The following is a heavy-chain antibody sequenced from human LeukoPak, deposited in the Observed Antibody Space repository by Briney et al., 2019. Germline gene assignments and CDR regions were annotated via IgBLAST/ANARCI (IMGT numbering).Heavy chain of an antibody. V-gene: IGHV3-30-3*01. D-gene: IGHD6-19*01. CDR1: GFTFSSYA. Sequence: PGGSLRLSCAASGFTFSSYAMHWVRQAPGKGLEWVAVISYDGSNKYYADSVKGRFTISRDNSKNTLYLQMNSLRAEDTAVYYCARASPSGGSGWYGYFDYWGQGTLVTVSS. J-gene: IGHJ4*02. CDR3: ARASPSGGSGWYGYFDY. CDR2: ISYDGSNK.